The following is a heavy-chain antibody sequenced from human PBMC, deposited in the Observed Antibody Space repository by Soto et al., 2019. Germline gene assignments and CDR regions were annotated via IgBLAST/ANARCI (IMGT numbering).Heavy chain of an antibody. CDR2: ISWNSGSI. Sequence: EVQLVESGGGLVQPGRSLRLSCAASGFTFDDYAMHWVRQAPGKGLEWVSGISWNSGSIGYADSVKGRFTISRDNAKNSLYLQMNSLRAEDTALYYCAKGPSREIFGVVNAGWFDPWGQGTLVTVSS. CDR1: GFTFDDYA. D-gene: IGHD3-3*01. V-gene: IGHV3-9*01. CDR3: AKGPSREIFGVVNAGWFDP. J-gene: IGHJ5*02.